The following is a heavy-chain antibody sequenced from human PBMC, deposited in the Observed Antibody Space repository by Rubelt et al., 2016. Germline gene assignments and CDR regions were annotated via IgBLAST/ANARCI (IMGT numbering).Heavy chain of an antibody. CDR2: INHSGST. V-gene: IGHV4-34*01. CDR1: GGSFSGYY. CDR3: AGNFGEYGGSSDY. D-gene: IGHD4-23*01. J-gene: IGHJ4*02. Sequence: QVQLQQWGSGLLKPSETLSLTCAVYGGSFSGYYLSWIRQPPGKGLEWIGEINHSGSTNYNSSLKSRVTISVDTPKNQFSLEVSSVNAADTAVYYCAGNFGEYGGSSDYWGQGTLVTVSS.